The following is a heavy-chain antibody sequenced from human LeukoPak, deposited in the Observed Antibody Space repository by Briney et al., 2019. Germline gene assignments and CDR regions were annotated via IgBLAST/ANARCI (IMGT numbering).Heavy chain of an antibody. V-gene: IGHV3-53*04. D-gene: IGHD1-1*01. Sequence: GGSLRLSCAASGFTFSTYSMSWVRQAPGKGLEWVSVIYTGGNTYYTDAVKGRFTISRHNSKNTLYLQMNNLRAEDTAVYYCARGGPATTIDYWGRGTLVTVSS. CDR2: IYTGGNT. J-gene: IGHJ4*02. CDR3: ARGGPATTIDY. CDR1: GFTFSTYS.